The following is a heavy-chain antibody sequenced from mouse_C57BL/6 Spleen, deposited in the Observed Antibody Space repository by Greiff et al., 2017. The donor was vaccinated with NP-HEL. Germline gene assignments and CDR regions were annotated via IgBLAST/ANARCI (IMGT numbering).Heavy chain of an antibody. CDR2: IDPSDSYT. CDR1: GYTFTSYW. D-gene: IGHD2-12*01. Sequence: QVQLKQPGAELVKPGASVKLSCKASGYTFTSYWMQWVKQRPGQGLEWIGEIDPSDSYTNYNQKFKGKATLTVDTSSSTAYMQLSSLTSEDSAVYYCAITDYWGQGTTLTVSS. CDR3: AITDY. V-gene: IGHV1-50*01. J-gene: IGHJ2*01.